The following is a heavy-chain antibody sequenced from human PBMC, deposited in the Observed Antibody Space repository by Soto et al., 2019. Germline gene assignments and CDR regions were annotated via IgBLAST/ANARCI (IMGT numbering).Heavy chain of an antibody. CDR1: GFSLSTRGVG. CDR3: GHVPFYYSGSRGYIDY. D-gene: IGHD3-22*01. J-gene: IGHJ4*02. CDR2: IYWNDDK. V-gene: IGHV2-5*01. Sequence: QTTLKESGPTLVKPTQTLTLSCTFSGFSLSTRGVGVGWIRQPPGKALEWLGLIYWNDDKRYSPVMKSRLTITKDTSNNPVVFTMTNMDPVDTATYCCGHVPFYYSGSRGYIDYWGQGTLVTVSS.